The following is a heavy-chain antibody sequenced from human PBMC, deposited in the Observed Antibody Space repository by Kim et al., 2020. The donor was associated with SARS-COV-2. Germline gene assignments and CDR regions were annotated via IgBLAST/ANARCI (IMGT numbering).Heavy chain of an antibody. Sequence: ASVKVSCKASGYNFTSYGISWVRQAPGQGLEWMGWISAYNGNTNYAQKLQGRVTMTTDTSTSTAYMELRSLRSDDTAVYYCAREIEGYSSGYFDYWGQGTLVTVSS. D-gene: IGHD3-22*01. CDR2: ISAYNGNT. V-gene: IGHV1-18*01. CDR1: GYNFTSYG. CDR3: AREIEGYSSGYFDY. J-gene: IGHJ4*02.